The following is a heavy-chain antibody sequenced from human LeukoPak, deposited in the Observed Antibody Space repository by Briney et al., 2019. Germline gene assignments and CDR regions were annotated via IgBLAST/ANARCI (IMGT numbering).Heavy chain of an antibody. V-gene: IGHV3-23*01. Sequence: PGGSLRLSCAASGFDFNGQTMSWVRQAPGKGLEWVSAISGSGGSTYYADSVKGRFTISRDNSKNTLYLQMNSLRAEDTAVYYCAKVGYGGATSFWFDPWGQGTLVTVSS. CDR1: GFDFNGQT. CDR2: ISGSGGST. D-gene: IGHD1-26*01. CDR3: AKVGYGGATSFWFDP. J-gene: IGHJ5*02.